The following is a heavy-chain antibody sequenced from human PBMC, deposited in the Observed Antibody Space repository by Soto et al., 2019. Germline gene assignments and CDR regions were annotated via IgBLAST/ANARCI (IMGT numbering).Heavy chain of an antibody. CDR2: IYWDDDK. Sequence: QITLKESGPTLVKPTQTLTLTCTFSGLSLSTTGVGVGWIRQPPGKALEWLALIYWDDDKRYSPSLKSRLTTTKDTTKTPVVLTMTNMDPVDTATYYCVQSRCGGDCLQSYSSHSYYGLDVWGQGTTVTVSS. J-gene: IGHJ6*02. D-gene: IGHD2-21*02. CDR3: VQSRCGGDCLQSYSSHSYYGLDV. V-gene: IGHV2-5*02. CDR1: GLSLSTTGVG.